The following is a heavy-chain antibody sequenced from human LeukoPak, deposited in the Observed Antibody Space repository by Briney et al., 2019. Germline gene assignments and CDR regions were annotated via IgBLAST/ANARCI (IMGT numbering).Heavy chain of an antibody. Sequence: SVKVSCKASGGTFSSYAISWVRQAPGQGLEWMGRITPIFGTANYAQKFQGRVTITTDESTSTAYMELSSLRSEDTAVYYCAREGMVARYFQHWGQGTLVTVSS. J-gene: IGHJ1*01. CDR1: GGTFSSYA. CDR2: ITPIFGTA. D-gene: IGHD5-12*01. V-gene: IGHV1-69*05. CDR3: AREGMVARYFQH.